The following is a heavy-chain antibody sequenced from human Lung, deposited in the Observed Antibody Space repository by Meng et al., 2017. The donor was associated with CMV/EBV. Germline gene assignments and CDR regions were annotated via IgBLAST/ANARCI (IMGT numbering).Heavy chain of an antibody. CDR1: GFTLSSYP. Sequence: XCPASGFTLSSYPMHRVRQAPGKGLEWVAVISYDGSNQYYADSMKCRFTITRDNYKNTLYLQMNSLRAEDTAVYYCARAQECYRVTMIVVVITEYYYGMDVWGQGTXVTVYS. CDR2: ISYDGSNQ. CDR3: ARAQECYRVTMIVVVITEYYYGMDV. D-gene: IGHD3-22*01. V-gene: IGHV3-30-3*01. J-gene: IGHJ6*02.